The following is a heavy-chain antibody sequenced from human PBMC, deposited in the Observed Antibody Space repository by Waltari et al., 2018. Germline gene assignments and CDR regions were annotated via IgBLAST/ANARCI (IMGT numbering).Heavy chain of an antibody. CDR2: VKRGGGT. D-gene: IGHD2-15*01. J-gene: IGHJ4*02. CDR1: GESMIRHYF. CDR3: ARDRGGGLYLDS. Sequence: QLQLQESGPGLVKPSGTLSLTCVASGESMIRHYFWSWVRPSPGKGLELMGQVKRGGGTNYSPSFASRVIMSLDTSINHFSLNMHSATAADTAVYYCARDRGGGLYLDSWGRGILVSVSP. V-gene: IGHV4-4*02.